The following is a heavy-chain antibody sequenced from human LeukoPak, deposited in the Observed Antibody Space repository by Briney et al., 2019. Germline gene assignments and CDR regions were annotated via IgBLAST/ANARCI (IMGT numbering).Heavy chain of an antibody. CDR2: ISGSGGST. V-gene: IGHV3-23*01. D-gene: IGHD6-6*01. CDR1: GFTFSSYA. CDR3: AKPFEYSSPSAGYYYGMDV. Sequence: PGGSLRLSCAASGFTFSSYAMSWVRQAPGKGLEWVSAISGSGGSTYYADSVKGRFTISRDNSKNTLYLQMNSLRAEDTAVYYCAKPFEYSSPSAGYYYGMDVWGQGTTVTVSS. J-gene: IGHJ6*02.